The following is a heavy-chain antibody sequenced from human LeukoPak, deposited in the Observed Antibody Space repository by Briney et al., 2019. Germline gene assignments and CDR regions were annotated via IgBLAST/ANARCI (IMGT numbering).Heavy chain of an antibody. CDR2: INHSGST. V-gene: IGHV4-34*01. CDR1: GGSFSGYY. D-gene: IGHD3-22*01. Sequence: KPSETLSLTCAVYGGSFSGYYWSWIRQPPGKGLEWIGEINHSGSTNYNPSLKSRVTISVDTSKNQFSLKLSSVTAADTAVYYCARTPYDSSGRDFDYWGQGTLVTVSS. CDR3: ARTPYDSSGRDFDY. J-gene: IGHJ4*02.